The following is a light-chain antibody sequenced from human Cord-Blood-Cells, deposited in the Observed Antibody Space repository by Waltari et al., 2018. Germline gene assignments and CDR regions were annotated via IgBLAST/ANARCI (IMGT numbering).Light chain of an antibody. CDR2: WAS. CDR3: QQYYSTPWT. CDR1: QSVLYSSNNKNY. V-gene: IGKV4-1*01. J-gene: IGKJ1*01. Sequence: DIVMTQTPDSLAVSLGERATINCKSSQSVLYSSNNKNYLAWYQQKPCTPPKLLIYWASTRESGVPDRFSGSGSGTDFTLTISSLQAEDVAVYYCQQYYSTPWTFGQGTKVEIK.